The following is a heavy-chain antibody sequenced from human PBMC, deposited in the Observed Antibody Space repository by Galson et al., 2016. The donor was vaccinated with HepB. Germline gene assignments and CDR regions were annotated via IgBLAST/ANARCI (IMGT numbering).Heavy chain of an antibody. J-gene: IGHJ4*02. CDR2: INPNSGVT. CDR1: GYTFSGFY. CDR3: AREAKPYGDIDS. D-gene: IGHD4-17*01. Sequence: SCKASGYTFSGFYIHWVRQAPGQGLEWMGWINPNSGVTTYAQKSQGRVTMTRDTSISTVYMELSSLRSDDTAMYYCAREAKPYGDIDSWGQGTLVTVSS. V-gene: IGHV1-2*02.